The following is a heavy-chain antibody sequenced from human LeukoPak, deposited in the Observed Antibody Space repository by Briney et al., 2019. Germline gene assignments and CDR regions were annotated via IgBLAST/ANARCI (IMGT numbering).Heavy chain of an antibody. J-gene: IGHJ3*02. V-gene: IGHV4-59*11. Sequence: SETLSLTCSVSGGSISSHYWNWIRQSPGKGLEWIAYIYYSGSTNYNPSLKSRVTISIDTSKNQFSLKLSSVTAADTAVYYCARDNPGIWRAFDIWGQGTMVTVSS. D-gene: IGHD3-10*01. CDR1: GGSISSHY. CDR3: ARDNPGIWRAFDI. CDR2: IYYSGST.